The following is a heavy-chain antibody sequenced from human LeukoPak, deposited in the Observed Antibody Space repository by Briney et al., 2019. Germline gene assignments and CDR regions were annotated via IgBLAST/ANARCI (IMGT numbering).Heavy chain of an antibody. Sequence: GGSLRLSCAPSGFTFSSYAMSWVRQPPGKGLEWVANIKQDGSEKYYVDSVKGRFTISRDNAKNSLFLQMNSLRAEDTAVYYCAREVTPYYWGQGTLVTVSS. CDR3: AREVTPYY. D-gene: IGHD4-23*01. CDR1: GFTFSSYA. V-gene: IGHV3-7*01. CDR2: IKQDGSEK. J-gene: IGHJ4*02.